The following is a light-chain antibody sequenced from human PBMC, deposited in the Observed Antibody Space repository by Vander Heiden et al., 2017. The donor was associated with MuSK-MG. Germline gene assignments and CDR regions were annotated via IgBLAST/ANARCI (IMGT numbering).Light chain of an antibody. CDR3: QQRGDWPT. J-gene: IGKJ4*01. CDR1: QSVTSY. CDR2: DAS. Sequence: EIVLTQFPATLSLSPGERATLSCRASQSVTSYLAWYQQKPGQAPRLLISDASNRATGIPARFSGSGSGTDFTLTISSLEPEDFAVYYCQQRGDWPTFGGGTKVEIK. V-gene: IGKV3-11*01.